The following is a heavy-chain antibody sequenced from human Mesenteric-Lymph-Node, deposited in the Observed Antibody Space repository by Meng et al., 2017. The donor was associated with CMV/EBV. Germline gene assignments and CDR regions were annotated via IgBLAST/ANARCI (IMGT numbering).Heavy chain of an antibody. V-gene: IGHV3-21*01. CDR1: GFTFSNYA. CDR2: ISSSSSYI. D-gene: IGHD5-18*01. CDR3: ARESMDTAMVRQSYYYYYYGMDV. Sequence: GESLKISCAASGFTFSNYAMHWVRQAPGKGLEWVSSISSSSSYIYYADSVKGRFTISRDNAKNSLYLQMNSLRAEDTAVYYCARESMDTAMVRQSYYYYYYGMDVWGQGTTVTVSS. J-gene: IGHJ6*02.